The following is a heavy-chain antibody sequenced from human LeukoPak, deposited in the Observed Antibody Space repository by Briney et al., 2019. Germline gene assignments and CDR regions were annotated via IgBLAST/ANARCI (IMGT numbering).Heavy chain of an antibody. Sequence: SETLSLTCSVSGDSISSSTYYWGWIRQPPGKGLEWIGNIYYNGITYYNPSLKSRVTMSVDTSKNQFSLKLSSVTAADTAVYYCARGRGSSWYATPVFDYWGQGTLVTVSS. V-gene: IGHV4-39*07. J-gene: IGHJ4*02. CDR1: GDSISSSTYY. CDR2: IYYNGIT. CDR3: ARGRGSSWYATPVFDY. D-gene: IGHD6-13*01.